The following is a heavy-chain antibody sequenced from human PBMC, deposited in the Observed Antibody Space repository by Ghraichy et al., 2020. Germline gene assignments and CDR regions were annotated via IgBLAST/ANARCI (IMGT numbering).Heavy chain of an antibody. V-gene: IGHV3-7*01. Sequence: GRSLRLSCAASGFSFSTCWMSWVRQAPGKGLEWVANIKEDGSEEYYVDSVKGRFIIYRDNAKNSLYLQMNSLRAGDTAVYYCARPSLYGQRLMSYFEWWGHGTLVTVSS. J-gene: IGHJ4*01. CDR2: IKEDGSEE. CDR1: GFSFSTCW. D-gene: IGHD6-25*01. CDR3: ARPSLYGQRLMSYFEW.